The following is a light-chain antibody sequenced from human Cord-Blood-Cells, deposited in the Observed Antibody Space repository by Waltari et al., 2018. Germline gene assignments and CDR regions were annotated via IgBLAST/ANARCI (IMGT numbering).Light chain of an antibody. J-gene: IGLJ2*01. CDR1: SSDVGGYNY. V-gene: IGLV2-14*01. CDR2: DVS. CDR3: SSYTSSSTVV. Sequence: QSALTQPASVSGSPGQSITISCTGTSSDVGGYNYVSWYQQHPGKAPKLMSYDVSKLPSGVSNRFSGSKSGNTASLTISGLQAEDEADYYCSSYTSSSTVVFGGGTKLTVL.